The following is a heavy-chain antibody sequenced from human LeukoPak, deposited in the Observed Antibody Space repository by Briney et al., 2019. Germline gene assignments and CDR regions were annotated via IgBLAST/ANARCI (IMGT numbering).Heavy chain of an antibody. CDR2: IIPIFGTA. V-gene: IGHV1-69*13. Sequence: SVKVSCKASGGTFSSYAISWVRQAPGQGLEWMGGIIPIFGTANYAQKFQGRVTITADESTSTAYMELSSLRSEDTAVYYCARNVVVVAATPFSDYWGQGTLVTVSS. D-gene: IGHD2-15*01. CDR1: GGTFSSYA. CDR3: ARNVVVVAATPFSDY. J-gene: IGHJ4*02.